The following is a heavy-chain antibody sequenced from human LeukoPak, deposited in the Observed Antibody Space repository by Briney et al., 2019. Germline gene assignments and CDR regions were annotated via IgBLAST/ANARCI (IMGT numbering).Heavy chain of an antibody. D-gene: IGHD6-19*01. V-gene: IGHV4-34*01. Sequence: SETLSLTCTVSGGSINTYYWSWIRQPAGKGLEWIGEVNHSGNTNYNPSLKSRVTISKDTSKSQFSLKLNSVTAADTAVYYCARGPAQYSSGPDYWGQGTLVTVSS. CDR1: GGSINTYY. CDR3: ARGPAQYSSGPDY. J-gene: IGHJ4*02. CDR2: VNHSGNT.